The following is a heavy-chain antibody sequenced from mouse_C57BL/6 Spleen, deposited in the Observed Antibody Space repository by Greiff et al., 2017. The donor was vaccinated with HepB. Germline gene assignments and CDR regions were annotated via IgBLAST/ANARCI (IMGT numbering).Heavy chain of an antibody. D-gene: IGHD2-1*01. CDR2: INPSNGGT. CDR1: GYTFTSYW. V-gene: IGHV1-53*01. Sequence: QVQLQQPGTELVKPGASVKLSCKASGYTFTSYWMHWVKQSPGQGLEWIGNINPSNGGTNYNEKFKSKATLTVDKSSSTAYMQLSSLTSEDSAVYYCTHYGNYVGWYFDVWGTGTTVTVSS. CDR3: THYGNYVGWYFDV. J-gene: IGHJ1*03.